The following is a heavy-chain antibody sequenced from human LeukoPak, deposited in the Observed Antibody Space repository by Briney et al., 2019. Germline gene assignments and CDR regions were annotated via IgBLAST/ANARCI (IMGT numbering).Heavy chain of an antibody. CDR2: IYNSGTT. CDR3: ARRSGVWYFDY. CDR1: GGSISSGGYY. V-gene: IGHV4-31*03. D-gene: IGHD3-3*01. J-gene: IGHJ4*02. Sequence: PSETLSLTCTVSGGSISSGGYYWTWIRQYPGKGLEWIGYIYNSGTTYYNPSLQSRVTISGDTSKNQFSLKLSSVTAADTAVYYCARRSGVWYFDYWGRGILVTVSP.